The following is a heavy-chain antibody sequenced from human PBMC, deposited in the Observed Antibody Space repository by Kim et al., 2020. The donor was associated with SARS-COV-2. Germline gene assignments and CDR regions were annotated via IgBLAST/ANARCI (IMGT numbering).Heavy chain of an antibody. Sequence: GGSLRLSCAASGFTFGTYAMSWVRQAPGKGLEWVSGISGSGGRTYYADSVKGRFTISRVSSKNTLYLPLNSLTADDTALYYCSPTRSCSSSSCYVDYWG. CDR3: SPTRSCSSSSCYVDY. CDR2: ISGSGGRT. J-gene: IGHJ6*03. D-gene: IGHD2-2*01. CDR1: GFTFGTYA. V-gene: IGHV3-23*01.